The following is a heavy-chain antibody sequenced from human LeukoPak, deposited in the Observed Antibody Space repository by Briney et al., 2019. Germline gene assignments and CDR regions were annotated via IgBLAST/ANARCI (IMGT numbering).Heavy chain of an antibody. CDR2: INPNSGGT. CDR1: GYTFTGYY. Sequence: GSSVKVSCKASGYTFTGYYMHWVRQAPGQGLEWMGWINPNSGGTNYAQKFQGRVTMTRDTSIGTAYMELSRLRSDDTAVYYCARDGQQLVGAYYYYGMDVWGQGTTVTVSS. J-gene: IGHJ6*02. CDR3: ARDGQQLVGAYYYYGMDV. D-gene: IGHD6-13*01. V-gene: IGHV1-2*02.